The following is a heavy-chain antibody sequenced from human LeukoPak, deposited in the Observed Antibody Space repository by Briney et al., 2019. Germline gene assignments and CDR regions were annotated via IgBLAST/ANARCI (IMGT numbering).Heavy chain of an antibody. CDR2: IYTSGST. CDR3: ARDTYDSSSWYKNYYYYYMDV. CDR1: GGSISSSSYY. Sequence: SETLSLTCTVSGGSISSSSYYWGWIRQPPGKGLEWIGRIYTSGSTNYNPSLKSRVTMSVDTSKNQFSLKLSSMTAADTAVYYCARDTYDSSSWYKNYYYYYMDVWGKGTTVTISS. D-gene: IGHD6-13*01. V-gene: IGHV4-39*07. J-gene: IGHJ6*03.